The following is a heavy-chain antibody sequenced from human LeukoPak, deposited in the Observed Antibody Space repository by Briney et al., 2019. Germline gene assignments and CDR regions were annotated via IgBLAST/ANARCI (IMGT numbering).Heavy chain of an antibody. D-gene: IGHD3-9*01. CDR3: TRGWYYDILTGYSINAFDI. V-gene: IGHV3-49*04. Sequence: GGSLRLSCTASGFTFGDYAMSWVRQAPGKGLEWVGFIRSKAYGGTTEYAASVKGRFTISRDDSKSIAYLQMNSLKTEDTAVYYCTRGWYYDILTGYSINAFDIWGQGTMVTVSS. CDR1: GFTFGDYA. J-gene: IGHJ3*02. CDR2: IRSKAYGGTT.